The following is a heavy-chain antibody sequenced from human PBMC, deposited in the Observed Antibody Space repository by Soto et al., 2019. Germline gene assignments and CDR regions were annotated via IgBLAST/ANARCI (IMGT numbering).Heavy chain of an antibody. J-gene: IGHJ4*02. CDR2: ISAHNGNT. V-gene: IGHV1-18*01. Sequence: QVHLVQYGAEVKKPGASVKVSCTGSSYAFTTYGITWVRQAPGQGLEWMGWISAHNGNTNYAQKLQGRVTVTRDTSTSTAYMELRSLRSDDTAVYYCARGRYGDYWGQGALVTVS. CDR1: SYAFTTYG. CDR3: ARGRYGDY. D-gene: IGHD1-1*01.